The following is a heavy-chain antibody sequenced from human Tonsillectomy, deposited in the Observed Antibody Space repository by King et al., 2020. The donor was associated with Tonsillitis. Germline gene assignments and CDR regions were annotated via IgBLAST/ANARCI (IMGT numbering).Heavy chain of an antibody. D-gene: IGHD4/OR15-4a*01. J-gene: IGHJ4*02. Sequence: QLQLQESGPGLVKPSETLSLTCTVSGGSISSSSYYWGWIRQPPGKGLEWIGSIYYSGSTYYNPSLKSRVTISVDTSKNQFSLKLSSVTAADTAVYYCARHKRLTRCDYWGQGTLVTVSS. CDR3: ARHKRLTRCDY. CDR2: IYYSGST. CDR1: GGSISSSSYY. V-gene: IGHV4-39*07.